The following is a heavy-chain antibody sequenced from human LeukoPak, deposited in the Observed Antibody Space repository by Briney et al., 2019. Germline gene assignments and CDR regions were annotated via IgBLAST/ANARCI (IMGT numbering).Heavy chain of an antibody. V-gene: IGHV3-21*01. CDR3: ARVGNYYF. J-gene: IGHJ4*02. D-gene: IGHD1-26*01. Sequence: GGSLRLSCAASGFTFNTYSMNWVRQAPGKGLEWVSSISSSSDYIYYADSVKGRFTISRDNAKNSLYLQMNSLRVEDTAVYYCARVGNYYFWGQGTLVTVSS. CDR1: GFTFNTYS. CDR2: ISSSSDYI.